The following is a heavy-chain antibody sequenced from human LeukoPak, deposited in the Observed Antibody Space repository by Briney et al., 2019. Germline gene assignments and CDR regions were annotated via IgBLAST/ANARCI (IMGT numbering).Heavy chain of an antibody. V-gene: IGHV5-51*01. CDR3: ARPLEYSSSLLALAV. Sequence: GESLKISCKGSGYSFTSYWIGWVRQMPGKGLEWMGIIYPGDSDTRYSPSFQGQVTISAAKSISTAYLQWSSLTASDTAMYYCARPLEYSSSLLALAVWGQGTTVTVSS. CDR2: IYPGDSDT. J-gene: IGHJ6*02. CDR1: GYSFTSYW. D-gene: IGHD6-6*01.